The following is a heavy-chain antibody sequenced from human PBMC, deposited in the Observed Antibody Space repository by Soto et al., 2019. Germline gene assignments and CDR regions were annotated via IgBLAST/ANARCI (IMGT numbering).Heavy chain of an antibody. J-gene: IGHJ3*02. CDR3: AKVGQLGDDAFDI. D-gene: IGHD6-13*01. CDR2: ISWNSGSI. V-gene: IGHV3-9*01. Sequence: GGSLRLSCAASGFTFDDYAMHWVRQAPGKGLEWVSGISWNSGSIGYADSVKGRFTISRDNAKNSLYLQMNSLRAEDTALYYCAKVGQLGDDAFDIWGQGTMVTVSS. CDR1: GFTFDDYA.